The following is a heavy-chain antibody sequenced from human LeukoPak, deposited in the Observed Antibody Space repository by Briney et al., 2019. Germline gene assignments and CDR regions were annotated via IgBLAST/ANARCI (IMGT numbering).Heavy chain of an antibody. D-gene: IGHD1-14*01. V-gene: IGHV1-69*02. J-gene: IGHJ5*02. CDR1: GYTFTGFY. CDR2: IIPILGIA. Sequence: SVKVSCKASGYTFTGFYMHWVRQAPGQGLEWMGRIIPILGIANYAQKFQGRVTITADKSTSTAYMELSSLRSEDTAVYYCAAGNWFDPWGQGTLVTVSS. CDR3: AAGNWFDP.